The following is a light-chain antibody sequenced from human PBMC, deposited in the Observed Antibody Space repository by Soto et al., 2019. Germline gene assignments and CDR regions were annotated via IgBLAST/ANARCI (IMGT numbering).Light chain of an antibody. CDR1: QSVSSSY. V-gene: IGKV3D-20*02. J-gene: IGKJ1*01. CDR2: GAS. CDR3: LQRINWRPRGT. Sequence: EIVMTQSPGTLSVSPLEIAAPAFMGSQSVSSSYVAWYQQNPGQAPRLLIYGASSRTAGIPDRFSGSASGTDFTLTINRLEREDSAVYYCLQRINWRPRGTFGQGTKVDIK.